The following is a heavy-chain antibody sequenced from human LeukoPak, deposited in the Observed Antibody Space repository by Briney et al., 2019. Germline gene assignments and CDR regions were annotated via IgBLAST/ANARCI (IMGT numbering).Heavy chain of an antibody. CDR3: ARDGSYGYYYYYYYMDV. J-gene: IGHJ6*03. Sequence: PSETLSLTCTVSGGSISSSSYYWGWIRQPPGKGLEWIGSIYYSGSTYYNPSLKSRVTISVDTSKNQFSLKLSSVTAADTAVYYCARDGSYGYYYYYYYMDVWGKGTTVTVSS. D-gene: IGHD5-18*01. CDR2: IYYSGST. CDR1: GGSISSSSYY. V-gene: IGHV4-39*07.